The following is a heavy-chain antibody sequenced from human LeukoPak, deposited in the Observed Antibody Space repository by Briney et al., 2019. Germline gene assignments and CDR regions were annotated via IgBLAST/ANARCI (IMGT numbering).Heavy chain of an antibody. Sequence: PGGSLRLSCAASGFTFSSYWMNWARQAPGKGLEWVASINHNGNVNYYVDSVKGRFTISRDNAKSSLYLQMRNLRAEDTAVYFCARGGGLDVWGPGATVTVSS. J-gene: IGHJ6*02. D-gene: IGHD3-16*01. CDR2: INHNGNVN. V-gene: IGHV3-7*03. CDR1: GFTFSSYW. CDR3: ARGGGLDV.